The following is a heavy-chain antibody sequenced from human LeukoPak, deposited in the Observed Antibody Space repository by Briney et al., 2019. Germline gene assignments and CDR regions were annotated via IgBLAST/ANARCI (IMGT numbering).Heavy chain of an antibody. CDR3: ARVDDILTGYSEHPIDY. V-gene: IGHV3-30*04. J-gene: IGHJ4*02. Sequence: GGSLRLSCAASGFTFSSYAMHWVRQAPGKGLEWVAVISYDGSNKYYADSVKGRFTISRDNSKNTLYLQMNSLRAEDTAVYYCARVDDILTGYSEHPIDYWGQGTLVTVSS. CDR1: GFTFSSYA. D-gene: IGHD3-9*01. CDR2: ISYDGSNK.